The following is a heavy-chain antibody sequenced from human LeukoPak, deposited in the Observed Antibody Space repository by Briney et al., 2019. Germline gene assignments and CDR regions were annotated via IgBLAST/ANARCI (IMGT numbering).Heavy chain of an antibody. CDR3: ARQSDP. CDR1: GGSIFSGSYY. CDR2: MYYSGDT. Sequence: SETLSLTCTVSGGSIFSGSYYWAWIRQPPGKGLEWIGSMYYSGDTYYNPSLKSRVTISVDTSKNQFSLKLSSVTAADTAVYYCARQSDPWGQGTLVTVSS. V-gene: IGHV4-39*07. J-gene: IGHJ5*02.